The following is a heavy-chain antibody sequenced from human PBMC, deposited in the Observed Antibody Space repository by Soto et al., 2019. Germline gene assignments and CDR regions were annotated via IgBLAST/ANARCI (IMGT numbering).Heavy chain of an antibody. D-gene: IGHD3-10*01. CDR1: GFTFGDYA. CDR3: TREKAGARLLWFGELFPLDY. CDR2: IRSKAYGGTT. J-gene: IGHJ4*02. V-gene: IGHV3-49*04. Sequence: SLRLSCTASGFTFGDYAMSWVRQAPGKGLEWVGFIRSKAYGGTTEYAASVKGRFTISRDDSKSIAYLQMNSLKTEDTAVYYCTREKAGARLLWFGELFPLDYWGQGTLVTVSS.